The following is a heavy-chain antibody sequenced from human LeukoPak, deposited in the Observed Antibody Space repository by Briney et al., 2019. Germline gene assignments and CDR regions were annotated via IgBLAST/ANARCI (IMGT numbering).Heavy chain of an antibody. D-gene: IGHD3-10*01. J-gene: IGHJ4*02. CDR3: ARVHYSGSGLSSYFDY. CDR2: ISYTGST. V-gene: IGHV4-59*01. CDR1: GGPISGSY. Sequence: PSETLSLTCTVSGGPISGSYWSWNRQSPGKGLEWIGYISYTGSTNYNPSLKSRVTISVDASKNQFSLKLSSVTAADTAVYYCARVHYSGSGLSSYFDYWGQGTLVTVSS.